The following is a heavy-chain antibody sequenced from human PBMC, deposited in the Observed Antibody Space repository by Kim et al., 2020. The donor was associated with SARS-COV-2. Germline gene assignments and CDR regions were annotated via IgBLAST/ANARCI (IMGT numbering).Heavy chain of an antibody. Sequence: GGSLRLSCAASGFTFSSYSMNWVRQAPGKGLEWGSSISSSSSYIYYADSVKGRFTISRDNAKNSLYLQMNSLRAEDTAVYYCARDFQKSRGIVGATDAFDIWGQGTMVTVSS. CDR1: GFTFSSYS. CDR3: ARDFQKSRGIVGATDAFDI. J-gene: IGHJ3*02. V-gene: IGHV3-21*01. CDR2: ISSSSSYI. D-gene: IGHD1-26*01.